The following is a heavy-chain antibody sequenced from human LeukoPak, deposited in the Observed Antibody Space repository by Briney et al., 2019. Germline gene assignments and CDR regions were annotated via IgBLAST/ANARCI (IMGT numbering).Heavy chain of an antibody. V-gene: IGHV3-20*04. Sequence: PGGSLRLSCAASGFTFDDYGMSWVRQAPGKGLGWVSGINWNGGSTGYADSVKGRFTISRDNAKNSLYLQMNSLRAEDTALYYCARLGYYYDSSGYFDYWGQGTLVTVSS. CDR2: INWNGGST. CDR1: GFTFDDYG. J-gene: IGHJ4*02. D-gene: IGHD3-22*01. CDR3: ARLGYYYDSSGYFDY.